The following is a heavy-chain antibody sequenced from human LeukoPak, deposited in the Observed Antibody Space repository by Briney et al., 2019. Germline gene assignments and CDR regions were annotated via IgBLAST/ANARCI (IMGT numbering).Heavy chain of an antibody. CDR2: INSDGSST. V-gene: IGHV3-74*03. Sequence: GGSLRLSCVASGFTFSNYWMHWVRQDPGKGLVWVSRINSDGSSTTYADSVKGRFTISRDNAKNTLYLQMNSLRAEDTAVYYCTRDPRGYWWFDPWGQGTLVTVSS. D-gene: IGHD2-21*02. CDR3: TRDPRGYWWFDP. CDR1: GFTFSNYW. J-gene: IGHJ5*02.